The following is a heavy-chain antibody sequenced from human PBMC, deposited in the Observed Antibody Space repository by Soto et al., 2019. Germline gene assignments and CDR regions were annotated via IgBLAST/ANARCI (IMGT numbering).Heavy chain of an antibody. CDR1: GFTFDDYT. CDR2: LSWDGGST. D-gene: IGHD2-15*01. CDR3: AKDDNYCSGGSCYSGYFDD. V-gene: IGHV3-43*01. J-gene: IGHJ4*02. Sequence: EVQLVESGGVVVQPGGSLRLSCAASGFTFDDYTMHWVRLAPGKGLEWVSLLSWDGGSTYYADSVKGRFTISRDNSKNSLYLQMNSLRTDDTALYYCAKDDNYCSGGSCYSGYFDDWVQGTLVTVS.